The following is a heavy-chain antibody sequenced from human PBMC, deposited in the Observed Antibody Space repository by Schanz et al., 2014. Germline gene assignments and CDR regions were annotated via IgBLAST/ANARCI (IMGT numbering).Heavy chain of an antibody. Sequence: QVQLVQSGGEVKTPGASVKVSCKASGYTFTRSGISWVRQAPGQGLEWMGWIGGSDGNTNFAQKFQGRVTMTTEKSTSTVYMELRSLTSDDSAVYYCARDRDQWDGNYLDYWGQGPLDTVSS. D-gene: IGHD1-26*01. CDR1: GYTFTRSG. CDR2: IGGSDGNT. V-gene: IGHV1-18*01. J-gene: IGHJ4*02. CDR3: ARDRDQWDGNYLDY.